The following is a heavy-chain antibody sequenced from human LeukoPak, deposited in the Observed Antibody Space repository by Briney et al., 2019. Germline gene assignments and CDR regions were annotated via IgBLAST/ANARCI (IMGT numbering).Heavy chain of an antibody. V-gene: IGHV1-24*01. Sequence: ASVKVSCKVSGYTLTELSMHWVRQAPGKGLEWMGGFDPEDGETIYAQKFQGRVTMTRDMSTSTVYMELSSLRSEDTAVYYCARARGSGALFAFDIWGQGTMVTVSS. J-gene: IGHJ3*02. CDR3: ARARGSGALFAFDI. D-gene: IGHD3-3*01. CDR1: GYTLTELS. CDR2: FDPEDGET.